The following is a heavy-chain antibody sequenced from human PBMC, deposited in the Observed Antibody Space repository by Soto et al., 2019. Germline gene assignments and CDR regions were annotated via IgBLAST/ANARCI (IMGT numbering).Heavy chain of an antibody. Sequence: GGSLRLSCAASGFTFSNAWMSWVRQAPGKGLEWVGRIKSKTDGGTTDYAAPVKGRFTISRDDSKNTLYLQMNSLKTEDTAVYYCTAQLVATYYYGMDVWGQGITVTVSS. J-gene: IGHJ6*02. CDR2: IKSKTDGGTT. CDR1: GFTFSNAW. CDR3: TAQLVATYYYGMDV. V-gene: IGHV3-15*01. D-gene: IGHD2-2*01.